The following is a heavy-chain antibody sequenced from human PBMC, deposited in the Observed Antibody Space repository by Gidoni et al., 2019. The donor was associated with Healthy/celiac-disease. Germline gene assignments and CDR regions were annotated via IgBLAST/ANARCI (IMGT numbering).Heavy chain of an antibody. D-gene: IGHD3-16*01. CDR2: ISYDGSNK. CDR3: AKDLSTQGVLDY. V-gene: IGHV3-30*18. CDR1: GFTFSSYG. Sequence: QVQLVESGGGVVQPGRSLRLSCAASGFTFSSYGMHWVRQAPGKGLEWVAVISYDGSNKYYADSVKGRFTISRDNSKNTLYLQMNSLRAEDTAVYYCAKDLSTQGVLDYWGQGTLVTVSS. J-gene: IGHJ4*02.